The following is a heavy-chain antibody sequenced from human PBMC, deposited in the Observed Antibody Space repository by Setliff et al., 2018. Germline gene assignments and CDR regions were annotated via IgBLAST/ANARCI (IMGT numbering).Heavy chain of an antibody. J-gene: IGHJ4*02. CDR3: ARVRYSGSYLVGNY. D-gene: IGHD1-26*01. CDR2: ISAYNGNT. Sequence: GASVKVSCKASGYTFTSYGISWVRLAPGQGLEWMGWISAYNGNTNYAQKLQGRVTMTTDTSTSTAYMELRSLRSDDTAVYYCARVRYSGSYLVGNYWGQGTLVTVSS. V-gene: IGHV1-18*01. CDR1: GYTFTSYG.